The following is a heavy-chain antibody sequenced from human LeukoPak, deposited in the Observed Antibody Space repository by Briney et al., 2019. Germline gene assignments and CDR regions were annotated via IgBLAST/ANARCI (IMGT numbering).Heavy chain of an antibody. CDR3: ARLLGSSSWSPRRSFDP. Sequence: SETLSLTCAVYGGSFSGYYWSWIRQPPGKGLEWIGEINHSGSTNYNPSLKSRVTISVDTSKNQFSLKLSSVTAADTAVYYCARLLGSSSWSPRRSFDPWGQGPLVTASS. J-gene: IGHJ5*02. D-gene: IGHD6-13*01. V-gene: IGHV4-34*01. CDR1: GGSFSGYY. CDR2: INHSGST.